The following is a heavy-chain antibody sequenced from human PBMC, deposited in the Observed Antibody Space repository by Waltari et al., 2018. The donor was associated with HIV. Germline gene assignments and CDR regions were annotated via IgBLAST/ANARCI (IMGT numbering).Heavy chain of an antibody. D-gene: IGHD3-10*01. V-gene: IGHV3-33*05. CDR2: LSYDGSDK. CDR3: ARRGVLTYYYTMDV. Sequence: QVQLVESGGGVVQPGRSLRLSCAASGFPFSNHGMHWLRQAPGKGLGWVAVLSYDGSDKYYADSVRGRFTISRDNSKNTLYLQMNNLRAEDTAVYFCARRGVLTYYYTMDVWGQGTTVTVSS. J-gene: IGHJ6*02. CDR1: GFPFSNHG.